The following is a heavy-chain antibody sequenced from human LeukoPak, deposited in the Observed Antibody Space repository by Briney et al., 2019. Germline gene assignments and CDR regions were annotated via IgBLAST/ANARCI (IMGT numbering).Heavy chain of an antibody. D-gene: IGHD3-3*01. Sequence: TETLSLTCAVYGGSFSGYYWSWIRQPPGKGLEWIGEFNHSGRTNYNPSLKSRVTISVDTSKNQYSLRLTSVTAADTAVYYCAVDFGRHRAVYWGQGSLVTVSS. CDR1: GGSFSGYY. CDR2: FNHSGRT. CDR3: AVDFGRHRAVY. V-gene: IGHV4-34*01. J-gene: IGHJ4*01.